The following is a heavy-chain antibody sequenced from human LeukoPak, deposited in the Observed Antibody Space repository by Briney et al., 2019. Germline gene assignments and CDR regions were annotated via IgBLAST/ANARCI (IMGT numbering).Heavy chain of an antibody. CDR2: IYYSGST. J-gene: IGHJ4*02. V-gene: IGHV4-39*01. CDR1: GGSISSSSYY. CDR3: ARHPVFGVVIIRKRYYFDY. D-gene: IGHD3-3*01. Sequence: SETLSLTCTVSGGSISSSSYYWGWIRHPPGKGLEWIGSIYYSGSTYYNPSLKSRVTISVDTSKNQFSLKLSSVTAADTAVYYCARHPVFGVVIIRKRYYFDYWGQGTLVTVSS.